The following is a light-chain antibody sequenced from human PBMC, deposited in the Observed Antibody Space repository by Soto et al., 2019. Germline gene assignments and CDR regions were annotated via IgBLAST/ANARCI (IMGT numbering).Light chain of an antibody. J-gene: IGKJ4*01. CDR1: QDISCA. CDR3: QQLYGYPLT. CDR2: PAS. Sequence: IQLTQSPSSLSATVGDRVTITCRASQDISCALAWYQQKPGKAPNLLISPASNLQSGVPSRFSGSGSGTDFTLTINGLQPEDFATYWCQQLYGYPLTFGGGTKVDIK. V-gene: IGKV1-9*01.